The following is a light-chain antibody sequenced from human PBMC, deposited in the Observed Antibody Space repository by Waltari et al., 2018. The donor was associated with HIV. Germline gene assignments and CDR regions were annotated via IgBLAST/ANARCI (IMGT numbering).Light chain of an antibody. CDR2: SNN. V-gene: IGLV1-44*01. CDR3: AAWDDSLNGPV. Sequence: QSVLTQPPSASGTPGQRVTISCSGSSSNIGSNTVNWYQQLPGTAPKLLIYSNNQRPAGVPDRVPGSKAVTSASLAISGLQSEDEADYYCAAWDDSLNGPVFGGGTKLTVL. CDR1: SSNIGSNT. J-gene: IGLJ2*01.